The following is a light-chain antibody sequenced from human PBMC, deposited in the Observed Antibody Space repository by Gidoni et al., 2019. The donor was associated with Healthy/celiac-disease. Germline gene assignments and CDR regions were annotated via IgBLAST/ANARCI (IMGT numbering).Light chain of an antibody. J-gene: IGLJ2*01. CDR3: QSSDSSGTHVV. Sequence: SYELTQPPSVSVSPGQTARITCSGDALPKQYASWYQQKPGQAPVLVIYKDSGGPSGLPERFSGSSSGTTVTLTTIGVQAEDEADYYCQSSDSSGTHVVFGGGTKLTVL. CDR2: KDS. CDR1: ALPKQY. V-gene: IGLV3-25*02.